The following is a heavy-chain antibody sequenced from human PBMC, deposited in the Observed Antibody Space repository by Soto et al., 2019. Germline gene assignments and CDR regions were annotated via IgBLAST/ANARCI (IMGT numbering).Heavy chain of an antibody. CDR3: ARRHDILTGSDSFDV. CDR1: GGSISSEGYY. D-gene: IGHD3-9*01. V-gene: IGHV4-31*03. Sequence: SETLSLTCTLSGGSISSEGYYWTWIRQHPGKGLEWIGDFHYSGTTSYNPSLKSRLTISVDTSNNQFSLRLSSVSAADTAMYYCARRHDILTGSDSFDVWGRGTMVTVSS. J-gene: IGHJ3*01. CDR2: FHYSGTT.